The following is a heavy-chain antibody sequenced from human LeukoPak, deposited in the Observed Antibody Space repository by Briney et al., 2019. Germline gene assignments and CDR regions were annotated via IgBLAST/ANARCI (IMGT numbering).Heavy chain of an antibody. D-gene: IGHD4-23*01. Sequence: RASVKVSCKASGGTFSSYAISWVRQAPGQGLEWMGGIIPIFGTADYAQKFQGRVTITADESTSTAYMELSSLRSEDTAVYYCATERDKNKTPRFDYWGQGTLVTVSS. J-gene: IGHJ4*02. V-gene: IGHV1-69*13. CDR2: IIPIFGTA. CDR3: ATERDKNKTPRFDY. CDR1: GGTFSSYA.